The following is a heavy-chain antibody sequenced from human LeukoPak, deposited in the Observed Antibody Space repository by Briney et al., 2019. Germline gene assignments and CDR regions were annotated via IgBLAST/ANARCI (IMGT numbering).Heavy chain of an antibody. V-gene: IGHV3-72*01. J-gene: IGHJ4*02. Sequence: PGGSLRLSCVASGFRFSDHYMDWVRQAPGKGLEWVGRSRSKANSYQTEYAASVKGRFTISRDDSKNSVDLEMNSLKIEDTAVYYCARETPVVNLGDWGQGTRVTVSS. CDR3: ARETPVVNLGD. CDR1: GFRFSDHY. CDR2: SRSKANSYQT. D-gene: IGHD4-23*01.